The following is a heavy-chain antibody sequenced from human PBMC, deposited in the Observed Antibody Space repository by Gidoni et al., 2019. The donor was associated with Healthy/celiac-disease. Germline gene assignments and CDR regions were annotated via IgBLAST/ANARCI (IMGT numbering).Heavy chain of an antibody. Sequence: QVQLVESGGGLVKPGGSLRLSCAASGFTFSDYYMSWIRQAPGKGLEWISYFSSSSNYTNYADSVKGKCTIARDNAKDSLYLQMNSLRAEDTAVYYCASEFLDAFDIWGQGTMVTVSS. J-gene: IGHJ3*02. V-gene: IGHV3-11*05. D-gene: IGHD2-21*01. CDR1: GFTFSDYY. CDR2: FSSSSNYT. CDR3: ASEFLDAFDI.